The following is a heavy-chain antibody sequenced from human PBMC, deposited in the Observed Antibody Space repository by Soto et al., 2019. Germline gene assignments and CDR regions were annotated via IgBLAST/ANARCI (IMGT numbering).Heavy chain of an antibody. V-gene: IGHV3-23*01. CDR3: AKGGSYYYDSSGYYAN. CDR2: ISGSGGSS. D-gene: IGHD3-22*01. J-gene: IGHJ4*02. CDR1: GFTFTSYA. Sequence: PGGSLRLSCAASGFTFTSYAMSWVRQAPGKGLEWVSAISGSGGSSYYADSVKGRFTISRDNSKNTLFPQMNSLRAEDTAIYYCAKGGSYYYDSSGYYANWGQGTLVTVSS.